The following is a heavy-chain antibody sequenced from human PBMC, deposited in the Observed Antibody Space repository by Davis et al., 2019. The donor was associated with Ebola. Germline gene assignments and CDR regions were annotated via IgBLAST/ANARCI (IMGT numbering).Heavy chain of an antibody. CDR3: ARGNTPSDYYDSSGYYPWGMDV. CDR1: GYTFTSYG. V-gene: IGHV1-18*04. CDR2: ISAYNGNT. J-gene: IGHJ6*02. D-gene: IGHD3-22*01. Sequence: ASVKISCKASGYTFTSYGISWVRQAPGQGLEWMGWISAYNGNTNYAQKLQGRVTMTTDTSTSTAYMELRSLRSDDTAVYYCARGNTPSDYYDSSGYYPWGMDVWGQGTTVTVSS.